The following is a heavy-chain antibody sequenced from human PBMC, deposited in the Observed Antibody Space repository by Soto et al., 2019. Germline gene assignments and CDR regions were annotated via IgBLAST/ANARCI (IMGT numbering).Heavy chain of an antibody. V-gene: IGHV3-30-3*01. CDR2: ISYDGPNK. CDR3: ARDSTHGKFFDY. D-gene: IGHD4-17*01. J-gene: IGHJ4*02. Sequence: PGGSLRLSCAASGFTFSNYAMHWVRQAPGKGLEWVAVISYDGPNKYYADSVKGRFTISRDNSQNTLFLQMNSLRAEDTALYYCARDSTHGKFFDYWGQGTLVTVSS. CDR1: GFTFSNYA.